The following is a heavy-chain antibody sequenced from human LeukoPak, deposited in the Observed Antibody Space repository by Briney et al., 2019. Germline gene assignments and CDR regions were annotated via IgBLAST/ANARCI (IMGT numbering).Heavy chain of an antibody. V-gene: IGHV4-39*07. CDR1: GGSISSSSYY. Sequence: SETLSLTCTVSGGSISSSSYYWGWIRQPPGKGLEWIGSIFYAGNTYYHPSFKSRVTISVDTSKNQFSLKLSSVTAADTAVYYCARERFPGAVAGTNYWGQGTLVTVSS. D-gene: IGHD6-19*01. CDR2: IFYAGNT. J-gene: IGHJ4*02. CDR3: ARERFPGAVAGTNY.